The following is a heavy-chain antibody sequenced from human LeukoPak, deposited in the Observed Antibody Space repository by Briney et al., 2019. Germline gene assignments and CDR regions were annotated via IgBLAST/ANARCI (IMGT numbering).Heavy chain of an antibody. Sequence: GSLRLSCAASGFPFSSYSMTWVRQPPGKGLEWIGEIHHSGGINYNPSLKSRVTISLDKSKNQFSLELNSVTAADTALYHCSRGGDYRLHYWGQGTLVTVSS. V-gene: IGHV4-4*02. D-gene: IGHD3-10*01. J-gene: IGHJ4*02. CDR1: GFPFSSYS. CDR2: IHHSGGI. CDR3: SRGGDYRLHY.